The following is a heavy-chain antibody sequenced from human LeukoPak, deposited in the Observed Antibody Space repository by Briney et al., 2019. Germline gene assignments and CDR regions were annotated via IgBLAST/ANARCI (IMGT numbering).Heavy chain of an antibody. CDR3: ARSVVVPAVPPPTEYFQH. J-gene: IGHJ1*01. D-gene: IGHD2-2*01. CDR2: FFYRGTT. Sequence: SETLSLTCTVSGGSISSSSYYWGWIRQPPGKGLEWIGNFFYRGTTYYNPSLKSRVTISVDTSKNQFSLKLSSVTAADTAVYYCARSVVVPAVPPPTEYFQHWGQGTLVTVSS. CDR1: GGSISSSSYY. V-gene: IGHV4-39*01.